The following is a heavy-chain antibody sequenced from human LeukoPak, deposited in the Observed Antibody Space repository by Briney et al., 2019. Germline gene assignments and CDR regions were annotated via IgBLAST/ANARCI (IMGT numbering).Heavy chain of an antibody. CDR3: ARYDFILISYFDL. V-gene: IGHV3-7*01. D-gene: IGHD3-3*01. J-gene: IGHJ2*01. CDR1: GFTFSTYW. CDR2: IKQDGSEK. Sequence: GGSLRLSCAASGFTFSTYWMSWVRQAPGKGLEWVANIKQDGSEKYVDSVKGRFTISRDNAKNSLYLQMNTLRPEDTAVYYCARYDFILISYFDLWXXXXXVTXSS.